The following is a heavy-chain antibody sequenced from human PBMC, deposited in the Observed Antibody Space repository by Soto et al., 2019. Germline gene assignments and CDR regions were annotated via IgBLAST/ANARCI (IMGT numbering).Heavy chain of an antibody. CDR3: ARGSAKGVVPAAMRYRAAAEFDY. V-gene: IGHV3-48*01. CDR2: ISSSSSTI. Sequence: GGSLRLSCAASGFTFSSYSMNWVRQAPGKGLEWVSYISSSSSTIYHADSVKGRFTISRDNAKNSLYLQMNSLRAEDTAVYYWARGSAKGVVPAAMRYRAAAEFDYWGQGTLVTVSS. D-gene: IGHD2-2*01. J-gene: IGHJ4*02. CDR1: GFTFSSYS.